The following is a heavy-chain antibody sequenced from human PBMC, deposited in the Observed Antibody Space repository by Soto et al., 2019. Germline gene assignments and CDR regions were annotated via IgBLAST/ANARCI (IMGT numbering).Heavy chain of an antibody. CDR1: GYTFTNYG. V-gene: IGHV1-18*04. Sequence: QLQLVQSGTEVKRPGASVKVSCKASGYTFTNYGITWVRQAPGQGLEWTGWINAYNGDTNYAQKFQGRGTVTTDTSTSTAYMDLRSMRSDDTAIYYCARAIPGCYGHTVLGYWGQGTLVIVSS. CDR3: ARAIPGCYGHTVLGY. D-gene: IGHD5-18*01. CDR2: INAYNGDT. J-gene: IGHJ4*02.